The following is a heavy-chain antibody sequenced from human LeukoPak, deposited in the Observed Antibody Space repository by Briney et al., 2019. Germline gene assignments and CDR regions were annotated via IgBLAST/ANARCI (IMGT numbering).Heavy chain of an antibody. CDR2: IGYDGGNK. CDR3: AKPLPGWAFDI. D-gene: IGHD2-15*01. V-gene: IGHV3-30*02. Sequence: GGSLRLFCAASGFTFSSYGMHWVRQAPGKGLEWVAFIGYDGGNKYYGESWKGRLTISRDNSKNTLYLQLNSLRGEDTAVYYCAKPLPGWAFDIWGQGTMVTVSS. J-gene: IGHJ3*02. CDR1: GFTFSSYG.